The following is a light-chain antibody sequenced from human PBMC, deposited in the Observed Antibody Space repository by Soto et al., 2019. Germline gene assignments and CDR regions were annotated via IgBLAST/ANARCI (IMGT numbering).Light chain of an antibody. J-gene: IGKJ2*01. CDR2: SAS. Sequence: DIPMTQSPSSLSASVGDRVTITCRASQSIRTYLNWYQQKPGKAPKLLIFSASSLQSGVPSRFSGSGSGTDFILTISNLQPEDSATYYCQQGYSTLPYTFGQGTKLEI. CDR3: QQGYSTLPYT. CDR1: QSIRTY. V-gene: IGKV1-39*01.